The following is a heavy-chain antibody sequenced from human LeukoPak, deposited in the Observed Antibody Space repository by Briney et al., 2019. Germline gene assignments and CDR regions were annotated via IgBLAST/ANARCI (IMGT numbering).Heavy chain of an antibody. CDR1: GFTFSSYW. CDR3: ARGQRITMIVVVISDAFDI. Sequence: GGSLRLSCAASGFTFSSYWMSWVRQAPGKGLEWVANIKQDGSDKYYVDSVKGRFTISRDNAKNSLYLQMTSLRAEDTAVYYCARGQRITMIVVVISDAFDIWGQGTMVTVSS. V-gene: IGHV3-7*01. J-gene: IGHJ3*02. D-gene: IGHD3-22*01. CDR2: IKQDGSDK.